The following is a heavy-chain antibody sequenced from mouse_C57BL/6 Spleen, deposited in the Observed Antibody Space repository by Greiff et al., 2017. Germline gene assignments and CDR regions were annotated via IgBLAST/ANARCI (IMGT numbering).Heavy chain of an antibody. CDR2: INPYNGDT. D-gene: IGHD2-4*01. J-gene: IGHJ4*01. CDR3: ARDYDYSLYAMDY. Sequence: VQLQQSGPELVKPGDSVKISCKASGYSFTGYFMNWVMQSHGKSLEWIGRINPYNGDTFYNQKFKGKATLTVDKSSSTAHMEIRSLTSEDSAVYYCARDYDYSLYAMDYWGQGTSVTVSS. CDR1: GYSFTGYF. V-gene: IGHV1-20*01.